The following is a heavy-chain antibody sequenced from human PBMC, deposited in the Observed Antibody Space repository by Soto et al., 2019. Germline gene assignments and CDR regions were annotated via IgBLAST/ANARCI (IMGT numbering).Heavy chain of an antibody. V-gene: IGHV1-8*01. Sequence: QVQLVQSGAEVKKPGASVKVSCKASGYTFTSYDINWVRQATGQGLEWMGWMNPNSGNTGYAQKFQGRVTMTRNTXIXXAYMELSSLRSEDTAVYYCARARERALTGTTVLGYWGQGTLVTASS. J-gene: IGHJ4*02. CDR1: GYTFTSYD. D-gene: IGHD4-17*01. CDR2: MNPNSGNT. CDR3: ARARERALTGTTVLGY.